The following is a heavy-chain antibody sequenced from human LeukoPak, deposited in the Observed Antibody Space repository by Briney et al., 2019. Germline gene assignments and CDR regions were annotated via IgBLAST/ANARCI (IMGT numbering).Heavy chain of an antibody. D-gene: IGHD6-13*01. J-gene: IGHJ3*02. CDR1: GYTFNSYD. CDR2: MNPNSGNT. CDR3: ARDRTPGIAAAGTNAFDI. Sequence: ASVKVSCKASGYTFNSYDINWVRQATGQGLEWMGWMNPNSGNTGYAQKFQGRVTMTRNTSISTAYMELSSLRSEDTAVYYCARDRTPGIAAAGTNAFDIWGQGTMVTVSS. V-gene: IGHV1-8*01.